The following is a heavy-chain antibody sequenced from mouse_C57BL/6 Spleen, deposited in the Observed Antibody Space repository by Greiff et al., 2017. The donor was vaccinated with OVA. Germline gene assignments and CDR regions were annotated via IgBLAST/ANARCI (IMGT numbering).Heavy chain of an antibody. J-gene: IGHJ4*01. V-gene: IGHV1-15*01. Sequence: QVQLKESGAELVRPGASVTLSCKASGYTFTDYEMHWVKQTPVPGLEWIGAIDPETGGTAYNQKFKGKAILTADKSSSTADMELRSLTSEDSSVYYCTRHYGSSHYYAMDYWGQGTSVTVAS. CDR2: IDPETGGT. D-gene: IGHD1-1*01. CDR1: GYTFTDYE. CDR3: TRHYGSSHYYAMDY.